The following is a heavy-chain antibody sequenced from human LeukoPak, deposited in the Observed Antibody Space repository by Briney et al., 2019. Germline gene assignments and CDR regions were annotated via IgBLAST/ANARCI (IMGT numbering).Heavy chain of an antibody. D-gene: IGHD1-1*01. CDR1: GFTFSSHW. V-gene: IGHV3-74*01. J-gene: IGHJ6*02. Sequence: PGGSLRLSCAASGFTFSSHWMHRVRQAPGKGLVWVSRINTDGGNTNYADSVRGRFTISRDNAKNTLFLQMNSLRDEDTAVYYCARSIGSTRNNLDVWGQGTTVTVSS. CDR3: ARSIGSTRNNLDV. CDR2: INTDGGNT.